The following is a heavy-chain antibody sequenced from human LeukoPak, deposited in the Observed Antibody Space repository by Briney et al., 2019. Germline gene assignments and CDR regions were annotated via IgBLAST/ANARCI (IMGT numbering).Heavy chain of an antibody. Sequence: SGPTLVKPTQTLTLTCTFSGFSLTTSGVGVGWIRQPPGKALEWLANIFWNDAQRYSPSLKSRLTITRDTSKNRVVLTMTNVDPVDTATYYCAHQTYVRSSWGKEYYMDVWGKGTTVTISS. D-gene: IGHD3-10*02. CDR3: AHQTYVRSSWGKEYYMDV. CDR2: IFWNDAQ. J-gene: IGHJ6*03. V-gene: IGHV2-5*01. CDR1: GFSLTTSGVG.